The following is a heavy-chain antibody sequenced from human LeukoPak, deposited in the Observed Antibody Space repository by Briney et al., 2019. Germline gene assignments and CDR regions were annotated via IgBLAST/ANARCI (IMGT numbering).Heavy chain of an antibody. V-gene: IGHV4-59*08. CDR3: ARGFCSGGSCYSNWFDP. J-gene: IGHJ5*02. CDR1: GGSISSYY. D-gene: IGHD2-15*01. CDR2: IYYSGST. Sequence: ESGPTLVKPSETLSLTCTVSGGSISSYYWSWIRQPPGKGLEWIGNIYYSGSTNYNPPLKSRVTISVDTSKDQFSLKLNSVTAADTAMYYCARGFCSGGSCYSNWFDPWGQGTLVTVSS.